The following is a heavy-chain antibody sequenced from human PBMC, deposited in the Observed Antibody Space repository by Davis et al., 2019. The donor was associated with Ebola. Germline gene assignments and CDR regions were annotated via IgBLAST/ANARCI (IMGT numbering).Heavy chain of an antibody. J-gene: IGHJ4*02. D-gene: IGHD6-19*01. Sequence: KISCKASGYTFTSYYMHWVRQAPGQGLEWMGGFDPEDGETRYAQNFQGRLTMTEDTSTYTAYVELTSLRSEDTAVYYCATGLVFWGQGTLVIVSS. V-gene: IGHV1-69-2*01. CDR3: ATGLVF. CDR2: FDPEDGET. CDR1: GYTFTSYY.